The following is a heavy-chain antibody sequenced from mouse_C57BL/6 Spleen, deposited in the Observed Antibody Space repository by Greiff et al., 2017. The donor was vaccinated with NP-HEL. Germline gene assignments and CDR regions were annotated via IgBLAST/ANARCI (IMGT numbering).Heavy chain of an antibody. CDR2: IYPGSGST. CDR3: AIKVSYYGNYWYFDV. D-gene: IGHD2-1*01. Sequence: VQLQQSGAELVKPGASVKMSCKASGYTFTSYWITWVKQRPGQGLEWIGDIYPGSGSTNYNEKCKSKATLTVDTSSGTADMQLSSLTSEDSAVYYRAIKVSYYGNYWYFDVWGTGNTVTVAS. J-gene: IGHJ1*03. V-gene: IGHV1-55*01. CDR1: GYTFTSYW.